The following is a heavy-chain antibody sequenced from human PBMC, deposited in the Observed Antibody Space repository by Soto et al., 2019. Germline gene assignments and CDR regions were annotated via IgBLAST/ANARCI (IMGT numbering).Heavy chain of an antibody. CDR1: GFTFSDYY. CDR2: IGSSSSYT. D-gene: IGHD3-9*01. Sequence: QVQLVESGGGLVKPGGSLRLSCAASGFTFSDYYMSWIRHAPGKGLEWVSYIGSSSSYTNYADSVKGRFTISRDNAKNSQYLQMNSLRAEDTAVYYCARDADILTGTDAFDIWGQGTMVTVSS. J-gene: IGHJ3*02. CDR3: ARDADILTGTDAFDI. V-gene: IGHV3-11*05.